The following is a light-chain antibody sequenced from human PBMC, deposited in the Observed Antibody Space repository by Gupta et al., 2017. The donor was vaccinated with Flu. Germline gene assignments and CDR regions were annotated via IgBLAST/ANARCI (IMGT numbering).Light chain of an antibody. Sequence: PPCRSASVGDRVSITCRESDRISNYFKWYQQKPGKAPKLLIYGASSVERGVPTRFSGRAAGKDITLTIRVQQPEDVANYYRQQSQSTQYAFGQGTKVDI. J-gene: IGKJ3*01. CDR3: QQSQSTQYA. V-gene: IGKV1-39*01. CDR1: DRISNY. CDR2: GAS.